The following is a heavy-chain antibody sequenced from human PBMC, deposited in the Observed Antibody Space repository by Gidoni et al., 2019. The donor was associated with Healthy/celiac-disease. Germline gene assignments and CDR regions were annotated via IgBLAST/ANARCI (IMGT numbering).Heavy chain of an antibody. Sequence: QVQLVESGGGVVQPGRSLRLSCAASGFTFSSYGMHWVRQAPGKGLEWVAVIWYDGSNKYYADSVKGRFTISRDNSKNTLYLQMNSLRAEDTAVYYCARLGLGCSGGSCYSTRWWVWGQGTLVTVSS. J-gene: IGHJ4*02. V-gene: IGHV3-33*01. CDR2: IWYDGSNK. CDR1: GFTFSSYG. D-gene: IGHD2-15*01. CDR3: ARLGLGCSGGSCYSTRWWV.